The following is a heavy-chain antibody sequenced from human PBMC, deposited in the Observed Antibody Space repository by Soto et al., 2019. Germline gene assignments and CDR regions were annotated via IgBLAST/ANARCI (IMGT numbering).Heavy chain of an antibody. V-gene: IGHV4-30-4*01. CDR2: IYYSGST. CDR3: ARGLYYXASGSYYNDPYYYGMVV. D-gene: IGHD3-10*01. CDR1: GGSISSGDYC. J-gene: IGHJ6*02. Sequence: SETLSLTCTVSGGSISSGDYCWSWIRQPPGKGLEWIGYIYYSGSTHYNPSLKSRVTMSVDTSKNQFSLRLSSVTAADTAVYYCARGLYYXASGSYYNDPYYYGMVVWGQGTSVTVSS.